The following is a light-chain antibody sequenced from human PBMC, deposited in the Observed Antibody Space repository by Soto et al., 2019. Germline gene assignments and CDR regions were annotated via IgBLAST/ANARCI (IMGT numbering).Light chain of an antibody. CDR3: QQYNNWPLT. J-gene: IGKJ4*01. Sequence: EIVMTQSPATLSVSPGERATLSCRASQSVSRNLAWYQQKPGQAPMLLIYGASTRATGISARFSGSESGTEFTLTISSLQSEDIAVYYCQQYNNWPLTFGGGTKVEIK. CDR1: QSVSRN. V-gene: IGKV3-15*01. CDR2: GAS.